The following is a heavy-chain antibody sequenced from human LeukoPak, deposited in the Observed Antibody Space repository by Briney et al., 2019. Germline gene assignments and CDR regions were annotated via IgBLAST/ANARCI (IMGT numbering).Heavy chain of an antibody. CDR3: ARDRNYDFWSGYPYGMDV. CDR2: INPNSGGT. Sequence: ASVKVSCKASGYTFTGYYMHWVRQAPGQGLEWMGWINPNSGGTNYAQKFQGRVTMTRDTSISTAYMGLSRLRSDDTAVYYCARDRNYDFWSGYPYGMDVWGQGTTVTVSS. V-gene: IGHV1-2*02. J-gene: IGHJ6*02. D-gene: IGHD3-3*01. CDR1: GYTFTGYY.